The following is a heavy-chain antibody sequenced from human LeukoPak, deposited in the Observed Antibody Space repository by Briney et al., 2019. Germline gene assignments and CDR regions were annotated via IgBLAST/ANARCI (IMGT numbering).Heavy chain of an antibody. V-gene: IGHV3-7*01. CDR2: IKQDGSEK. Sequence: GGSLRLSCAASGFAFSSYSMNWVRQAPGKGLEWVANIKQDGSEKYYVDSVKGRFTISRDNAKNSLYLQMNSLRAEDTAVYYCARVSSGSYYLLYWGQGTLVPVSS. J-gene: IGHJ4*02. CDR3: ARVSSGSYYLLY. CDR1: GFAFSSYS. D-gene: IGHD3-10*01.